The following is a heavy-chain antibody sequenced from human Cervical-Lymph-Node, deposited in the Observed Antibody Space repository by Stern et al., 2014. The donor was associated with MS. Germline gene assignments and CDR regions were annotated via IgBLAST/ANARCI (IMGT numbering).Heavy chain of an antibody. V-gene: IGHV3-33*01. D-gene: IGHD4-23*01. J-gene: IGHJ1*01. CDR1: GFTFSSSG. CDR3: AREGGNTAEYFQH. Sequence: QVQLVESGGGVVQPGRSLRLSCAASGFTFSSSGMHWVRQAPGKGLEWLAIIWYDGSNRYYADSVKGRFTNSRDNSKNTLYLQMNSLRAEDTAVYYCAREGGNTAEYFQHWGQGTLVTVSS. CDR2: IWYDGSNR.